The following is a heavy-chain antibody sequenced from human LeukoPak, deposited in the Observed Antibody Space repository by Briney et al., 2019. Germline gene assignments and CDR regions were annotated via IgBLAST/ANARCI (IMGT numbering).Heavy chain of an antibody. J-gene: IGHJ2*01. CDR3: ARDSLRGYFDL. Sequence: GRSLRLSCAASGFSFSSYGMHWVRQAPGKGLEWVAVIWYDGSNKYYADSVKGRFTISRDNSKNTLYLQMNSLRAEDTAVYYCARDSLRGYFDLWGRGPLVTVSS. CDR2: IWYDGSNK. D-gene: IGHD2-21*01. CDR1: GFSFSSYG. V-gene: IGHV3-33*01.